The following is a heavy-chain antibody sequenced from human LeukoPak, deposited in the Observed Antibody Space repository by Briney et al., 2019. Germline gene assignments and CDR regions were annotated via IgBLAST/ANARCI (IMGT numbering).Heavy chain of an antibody. D-gene: IGHD3-10*01. CDR2: ISYSGST. Sequence: PSETLSLTCAVSGGSVSSPSHYWGWIRQPPGKGLEWIGSISYSGSTNYNPSFKSRVTISVDTSKKQFSLKLTSVTAADTSVNSCARGYYGSGNNQYNWFDPWGQGTLVTVSP. CDR3: ARGYYGSGNNQYNWFDP. J-gene: IGHJ5*02. V-gene: IGHV4-39*01. CDR1: GGSVSSPSHY.